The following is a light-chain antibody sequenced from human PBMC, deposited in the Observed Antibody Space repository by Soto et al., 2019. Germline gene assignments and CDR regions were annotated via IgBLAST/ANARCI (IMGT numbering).Light chain of an antibody. J-gene: IGKJ5*01. CDR2: GAS. Sequence: EIVLTQSPATLSLSPGERATLSCSSSQSFSSYLAWYQQKPGQAPRLLIYGASNRATGIPARFSGSGSGTDFTLTISSLEPEDFAVYYCQQRSSWSGITFGQGTRLEIK. CDR3: QQRSSWSGIT. V-gene: IGKV3-11*01. CDR1: QSFSSY.